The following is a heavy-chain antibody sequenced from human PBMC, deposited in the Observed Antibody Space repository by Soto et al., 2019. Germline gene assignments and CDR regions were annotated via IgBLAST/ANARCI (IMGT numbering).Heavy chain of an antibody. V-gene: IGHV3-23*01. CDR2: ISENGVSR. D-gene: IGHD3-3*01. CDR3: AKRVVQTSRYSDL. J-gene: IGHJ2*01. CDR1: GFTFSRYG. Sequence: EVQLLESGGGLVQSGGSLRLSCAASGFTFSRYGMSWFRQAPGKGLEWVSTISENGVSRYYTDSVKGRFTISRDNSKDTVYLQLNSLRAEDTALYYCAKRVVQTSRYSDLWGRGTLVTVST.